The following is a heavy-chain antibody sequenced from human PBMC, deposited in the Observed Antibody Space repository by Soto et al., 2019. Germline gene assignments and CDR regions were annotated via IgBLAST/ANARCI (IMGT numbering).Heavy chain of an antibody. Sequence: GTLRLCCAASVFSFRSNYMSWVREAPGEGLEWVAIIYINGSTDYADSVQGRFSVSRDIYKDTLFLQMNNLRAEDTAVYFCSGDPSGYDEGDWYHGVDVWGQGTTVSVSS. D-gene: IGHD5-12*01. CDR2: IYINGST. V-gene: IGHV3-53*01. J-gene: IGHJ6*02. CDR3: SGDPSGYDEGDWYHGVDV. CDR1: VFSFRSNY.